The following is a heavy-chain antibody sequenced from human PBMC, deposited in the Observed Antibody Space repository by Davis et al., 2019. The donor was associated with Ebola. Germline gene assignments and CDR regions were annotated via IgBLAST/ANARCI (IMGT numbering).Heavy chain of an antibody. J-gene: IGHJ6*04. V-gene: IGHV1-18*01. CDR1: GYTFTSYG. Sequence: ASVKVSCKASGYTFTSYGISWVRQAPGQGLEWMGWISAYNGNTNYAQKLQGRVTMTTDTSTSTAYMELRSLRSDDTAVYYCAREVVVVPAAPPGYYGMDVWGKGTTVTVSS. CDR3: AREVVVVPAAPPGYYGMDV. D-gene: IGHD2-2*01. CDR2: ISAYNGNT.